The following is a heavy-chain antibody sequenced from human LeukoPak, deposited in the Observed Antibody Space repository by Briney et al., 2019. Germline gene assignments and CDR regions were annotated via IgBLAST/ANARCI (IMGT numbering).Heavy chain of an antibody. CDR2: INPNSGGT. CDR1: GYTFTGYY. Sequence: ASVKVSCKASGYTFTGYYMHWVRQAPGQGLEWMGWINPNSGGTNYAQKFQGRVTMTRDTSISTAYMELRSLRSDDTAVYYCSRERAAAGTIDYWGQGTLVTVSS. D-gene: IGHD6-13*01. V-gene: IGHV1-2*02. CDR3: SRERAAAGTIDY. J-gene: IGHJ4*02.